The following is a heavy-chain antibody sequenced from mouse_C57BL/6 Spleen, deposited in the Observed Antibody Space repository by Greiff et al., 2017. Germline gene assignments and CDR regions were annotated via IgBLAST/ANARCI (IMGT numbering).Heavy chain of an antibody. CDR2: INPSTGGT. D-gene: IGHD2-4*01. CDR3: ARTYYDYDGGFDY. CDR1: GYSFTGYY. V-gene: IGHV1-42*01. Sequence: EVKLVESGPELVKPGASVKISCKASGYSFTGYYMNWVKQSPEKSLEWIGEINPSTGGTTYNQKFKAKATLTVDKSSSTAYMQLKSLTSEDSAVYYCARTYYDYDGGFDYWGQGTTLTVSS. J-gene: IGHJ2*01.